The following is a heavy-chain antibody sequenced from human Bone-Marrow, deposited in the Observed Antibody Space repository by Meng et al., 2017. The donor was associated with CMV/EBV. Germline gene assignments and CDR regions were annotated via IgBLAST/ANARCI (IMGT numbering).Heavy chain of an antibody. D-gene: IGHD3-22*01. J-gene: IGHJ4*02. Sequence: SETLSLTCTVSGGSISSSSYYWGWIRQPPGKGLEWIGSIYYSGSTYYNPSLKSRVTISVDTSKNQFSLKLSSVTAADTAMYYCARIPAHYDSGVGYWGQGTLVTVSS. CDR1: GGSISSSSYY. CDR3: ARIPAHYDSGVGY. CDR2: IYYSGST. V-gene: IGHV4-39*07.